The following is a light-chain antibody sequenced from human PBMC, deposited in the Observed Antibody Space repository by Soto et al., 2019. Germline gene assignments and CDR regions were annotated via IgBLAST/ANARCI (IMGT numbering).Light chain of an antibody. V-gene: IGKV1-33*01. CDR2: DAS. Sequence: DIQMTQSPSSLSASVGDRVTITCQASQAISNYLNWYQQKPGKAPKLLIYDASNLETGVPSRFSGSGSGTDFTFTISSLQPEDIATHYCQQYDNLLSITFGQGTRLDIK. CDR3: QQYDNLLSIT. CDR1: QAISNY. J-gene: IGKJ5*01.